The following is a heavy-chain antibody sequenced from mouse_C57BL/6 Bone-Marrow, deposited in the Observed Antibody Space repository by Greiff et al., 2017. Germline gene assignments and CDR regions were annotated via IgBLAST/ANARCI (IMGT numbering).Heavy chain of an antibody. CDR3: TTLRN. J-gene: IGHJ2*01. Sequence: VQLKQSGAELVRPGASVKLSCTASGFNIKDDYMHWVKQWPEQGLEWIGWIDPENGDTKCASKVQGKATITADTSSNTAYLQLSSLTSEDTAVYYCTTLRNWGQGTTLTVSS. CDR1: GFNIKDDY. CDR2: IDPENGDT. V-gene: IGHV14-4*01.